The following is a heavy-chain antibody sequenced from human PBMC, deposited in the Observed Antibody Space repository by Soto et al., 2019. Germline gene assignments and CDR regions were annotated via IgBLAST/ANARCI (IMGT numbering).Heavy chain of an antibody. CDR3: AVDILTSYYAFDI. V-gene: IGHV3-53*04. CDR2: IYSGAST. CDR1: GFNVSSNY. D-gene: IGHD3-9*01. J-gene: IGHJ3*02. Sequence: GGSLRLSCAASGFNVSSNYMSWVRQAPGKGLEWVSVIYSGASTYYADSVKGRFTITIHNSKNTLYLQMNSLRADDKTVYYCAVDILTSYYAFDIWGQGTMVTVSS.